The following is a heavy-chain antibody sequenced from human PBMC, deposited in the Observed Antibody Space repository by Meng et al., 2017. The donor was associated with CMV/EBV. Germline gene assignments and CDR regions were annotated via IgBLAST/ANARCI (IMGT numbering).Heavy chain of an antibody. CDR1: YSFTSYW. V-gene: IGHV5-10-1*01. D-gene: IGHD6-13*01. CDR3: ARQTKGSSWYDRGNWFDP. CDR2: IDPSDSYT. Sequence: YSFTSYWISWVRQMPGQGLEWMGRIDPSDSYTNYSPSFQGHVTISADKSISTAYLQWSSLKASDTAMYYCARQTKGSSWYDRGNWFDPWGQGTLVTVSS. J-gene: IGHJ5*02.